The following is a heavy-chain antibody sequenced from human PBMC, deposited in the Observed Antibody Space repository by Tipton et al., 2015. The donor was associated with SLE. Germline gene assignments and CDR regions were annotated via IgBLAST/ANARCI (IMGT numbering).Heavy chain of an antibody. CDR3: ARDHDYGDYTDAFDI. V-gene: IGHV4-4*07. CDR1: GGSISSYY. D-gene: IGHD4-17*01. CDR2: IYTSGST. J-gene: IGHJ3*02. Sequence: TLSLTCTVSGGSISSYYWSWIRQPAGKGLEWIGRIYTSGSTNYNPSLKSRVTMSVGTSKNQFSLKLSSVTAADTAVYYCARDHDYGDYTDAFDIWGQGTMVTVSS.